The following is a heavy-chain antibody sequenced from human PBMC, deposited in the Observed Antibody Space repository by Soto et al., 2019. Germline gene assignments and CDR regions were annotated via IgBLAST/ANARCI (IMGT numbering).Heavy chain of an antibody. D-gene: IGHD2-15*01. CDR3: ARGAARDVYYYYMDV. CDR1: GFTFSSYW. CDR2: IKQDGSEK. J-gene: IGHJ6*03. Sequence: WGSLRLSCAASGFTFSSYWMSWVRQAPGKGLEWVANIKQDGSEKYYVDSVKGRFTISRDNAKNSMYLQMNSLRAEDTAVYYCARGAARDVYYYYMDVWGKGTTVTVSS. V-gene: IGHV3-7*01.